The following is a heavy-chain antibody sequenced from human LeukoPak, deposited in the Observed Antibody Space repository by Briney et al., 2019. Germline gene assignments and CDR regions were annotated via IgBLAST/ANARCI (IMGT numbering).Heavy chain of an antibody. CDR1: GFTFSSYS. Sequence: GGSLRLSCAASGFTFSSYSMSWVRQAPGKGLEWVSSISSSSYIYYADSVKGRFTISRDNAKNSLYLQMNSLRAEDTAVYYCASDHYDYVWGRYDYWGQGTLVTVSP. CDR2: ISSSSYI. V-gene: IGHV3-21*01. CDR3: ASDHYDYVWGRYDY. D-gene: IGHD3-16*01. J-gene: IGHJ4*02.